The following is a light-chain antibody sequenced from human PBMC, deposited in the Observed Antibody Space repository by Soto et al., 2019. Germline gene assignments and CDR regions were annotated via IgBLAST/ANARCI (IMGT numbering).Light chain of an antibody. Sequence: EIVMTQSPATLSVSPGERATLSCRASQSVSSNLAWYQQKPGQAPRLLIYGASTRATGIPARFSGSGSGTECTLTISSLQSEDFAVYYCQQYNNWHAGARTFGGGTKVEIK. CDR2: GAS. V-gene: IGKV3-15*01. J-gene: IGKJ4*01. CDR1: QSVSSN. CDR3: QQYNNWHAGART.